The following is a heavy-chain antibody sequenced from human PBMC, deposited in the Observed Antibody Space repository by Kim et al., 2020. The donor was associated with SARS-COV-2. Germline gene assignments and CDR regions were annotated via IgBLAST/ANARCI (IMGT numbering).Heavy chain of an antibody. CDR2: GST. V-gene: IGHV3-23*01. Sequence: GSTYYADSVRGRFTISRDNSKNTLYLQMNSLRGEDPAVYYCAEDQGILRGWGQGTLVTVSS. CDR3: AEDQGILRG. J-gene: IGHJ4*02. D-gene: IGHD3-9*01.